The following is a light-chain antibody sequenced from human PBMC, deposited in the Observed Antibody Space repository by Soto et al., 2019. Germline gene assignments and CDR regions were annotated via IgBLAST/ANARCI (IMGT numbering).Light chain of an antibody. Sequence: QSVLTQPASVSGSPGQSITISCTGTSSDIGGHNFVSWFQQHPGTAPKLIIYDVSNRPSGVSNRFSGSKSGTTASLIISGLQAEDEADYYCSSYTSAIPRIFGGGTKLTVL. CDR3: SSYTSAIPRI. CDR2: DVS. J-gene: IGLJ2*01. CDR1: SSDIGGHNF. V-gene: IGLV2-14*01.